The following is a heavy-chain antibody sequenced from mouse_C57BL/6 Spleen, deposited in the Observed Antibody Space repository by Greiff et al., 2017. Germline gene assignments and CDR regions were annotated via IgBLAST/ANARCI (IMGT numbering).Heavy chain of an antibody. Sequence: VKLQQPGAELVKPGASVKLSCKASGYTFTSYWMQWVKQRPGQGLEWIGEIDPTDSYTNYNQKFKGKATLTVDTSSSTAYMQLSSLTSEDSAVYYCARRLYGSSPYYYAMDYWGQGTSVTVSS. J-gene: IGHJ4*01. V-gene: IGHV1-50*01. CDR3: ARRLYGSSPYYYAMDY. D-gene: IGHD1-1*01. CDR2: IDPTDSYT. CDR1: GYTFTSYW.